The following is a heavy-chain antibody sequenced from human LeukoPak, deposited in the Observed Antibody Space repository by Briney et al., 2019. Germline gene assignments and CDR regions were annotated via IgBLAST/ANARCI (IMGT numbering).Heavy chain of an antibody. CDR1: GGSISSTGYY. CDR3: ASRIAVSKFDY. Sequence: PSETLSLTCTVYGGSISSTGYYWGWIRQPPGKGLEWLGNIYYTGSIYYNPSLKSRVTISVDTSKNQFSLRLSSVTAADTAVYYCASRIAVSKFDYWGQGTLVTVSS. V-gene: IGHV4-39*07. CDR2: IYYTGSI. D-gene: IGHD6-19*01. J-gene: IGHJ4*02.